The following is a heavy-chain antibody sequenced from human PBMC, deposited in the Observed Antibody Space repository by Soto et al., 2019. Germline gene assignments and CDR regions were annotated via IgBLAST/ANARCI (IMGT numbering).Heavy chain of an antibody. Sequence: QVQLVESGGGVVQPGRSRRLSCAASGFTFSSYAMHWVRQAPGKGLEWVAVISYDGSNKYYADSVKGRFTISRDNSKNTLYLQMNSLRAEDTAVYYCARPLWRDDYNWGYFDLWGRGTLVPVSS. CDR2: ISYDGSNK. D-gene: IGHD4-4*01. V-gene: IGHV3-30-3*01. J-gene: IGHJ2*01. CDR1: GFTFSSYA. CDR3: ARPLWRDDYNWGYFDL.